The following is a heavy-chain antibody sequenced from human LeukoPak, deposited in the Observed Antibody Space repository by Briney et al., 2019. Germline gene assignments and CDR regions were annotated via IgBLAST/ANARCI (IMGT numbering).Heavy chain of an antibody. J-gene: IGHJ5*02. CDR2: ISWNSGSI. CDR3: AKGGRGLYNWFDP. V-gene: IGHV3-9*01. CDR1: GFTFGDYA. D-gene: IGHD3-10*01. Sequence: GGSLRLSCAASGFTFGDYAMHWVRQAPGKGLEWVSGISWNSGSIGYADSVKGRFTISRDNAKNSLYLQMNSLRAEDTALYYCAKGGRGLYNWFDPWGQGTLVTVPS.